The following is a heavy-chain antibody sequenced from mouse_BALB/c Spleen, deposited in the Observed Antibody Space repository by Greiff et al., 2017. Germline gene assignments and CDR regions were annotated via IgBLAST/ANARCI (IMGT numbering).Heavy chain of an antibody. CDR2: IYPYNGGT. J-gene: IGHJ3*01. CDR1: GYTFTDYN. D-gene: IGHD3-2*01. Sequence: VQLQQSGPELVKPGASVKISCKASGYTFTDYNMHWVKQSHGKSLEWIGYIYPYNGGTGYNQKFKSKATLTVDNSSSTAYMELRSLTSEDSAFYYCASLDSAGYGCAYWGQGTLVTVSA. V-gene: IGHV1S29*02. CDR3: ASLDSAGYGCAY.